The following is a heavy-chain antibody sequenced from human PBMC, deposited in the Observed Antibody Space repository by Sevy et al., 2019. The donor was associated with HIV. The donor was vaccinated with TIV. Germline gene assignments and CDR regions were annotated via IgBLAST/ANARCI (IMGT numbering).Heavy chain of an antibody. CDR2: IWYDGSNK. CDR3: ARENRQAYYYYGMDV. V-gene: IGHV3-33*01. Sequence: GGSLRLSCAASGFTFSSYGMHWVRQAPGKGLEWVAVIWYDGSNKYYADSVEGRFTISRDKSKNTPYLQMNSLRADDTAVYYCARENRQAYYYYGMDVWGQGTTVTVSS. J-gene: IGHJ6*02. CDR1: GFTFSSYG.